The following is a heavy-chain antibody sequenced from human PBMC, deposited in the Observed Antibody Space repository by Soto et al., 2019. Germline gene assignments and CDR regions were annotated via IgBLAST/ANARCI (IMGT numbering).Heavy chain of an antibody. D-gene: IGHD2-21*02. CDR2: IIPILGIA. V-gene: IGHV1-69*02. Sequence: SVKVSCKASGGTFSSYTISWVRQAPGQGLEWMGRIIPILGIANYAQKFQGRVTITADKSTSTAYMELSSLRSEDTAVYYCARVGVVVVAEYYYGMDVWGQGTTVTVSS. J-gene: IGHJ6*02. CDR3: ARVGVVVVAEYYYGMDV. CDR1: GGTFSSYT.